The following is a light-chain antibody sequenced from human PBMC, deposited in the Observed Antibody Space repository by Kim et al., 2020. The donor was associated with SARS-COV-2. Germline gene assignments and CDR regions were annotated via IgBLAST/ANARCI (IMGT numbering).Light chain of an antibody. J-gene: IGKJ5*01. CDR2: TAS. CDR3: QQAYSVPIT. Sequence: DIQMTQSPSSVSASVGDRVTITCRASQDISTWLAWYQQKPGKAPKLLIYTASSLHSGVPSRFSGSGSGTHFTLTISSLQPEDFATYYCQQAYSVPITFGQGTRLEIK. V-gene: IGKV1D-12*01. CDR1: QDISTW.